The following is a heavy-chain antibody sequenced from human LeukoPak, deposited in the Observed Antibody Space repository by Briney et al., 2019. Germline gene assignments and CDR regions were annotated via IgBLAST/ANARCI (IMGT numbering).Heavy chain of an antibody. J-gene: IGHJ5*02. CDR3: ARQSIAVAGTEARGWFDP. V-gene: IGHV4-61*02. Sequence: SQTLSLTCTVSGGSISSGSYYWSWIRQPAGKGLEWIGRIYTSGSTNYNPSLKSRVTISVDTSKNQFSLKLSSVTAADTAVYYCARQSIAVAGTEARGWFDPWGQGTLVTVSS. D-gene: IGHD6-19*01. CDR1: GGSISSGSYY. CDR2: IYTSGST.